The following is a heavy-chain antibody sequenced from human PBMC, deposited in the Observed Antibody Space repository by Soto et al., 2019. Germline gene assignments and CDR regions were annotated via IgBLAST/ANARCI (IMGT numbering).Heavy chain of an antibody. Sequence: PGGSLRLACAASGFTFTRYSMHWVRPAPGKGLEWVSSISSTTNYIYYADSMKGRFTVSRDNAKNSVYLEMNSLSAEDTALYYCARESEDLTSNFDYWGQGTLVTVSS. V-gene: IGHV3-21*01. CDR2: ISSTTNYI. J-gene: IGHJ4*02. CDR3: ARESEDLTSNFDY. CDR1: GFTFTRYS.